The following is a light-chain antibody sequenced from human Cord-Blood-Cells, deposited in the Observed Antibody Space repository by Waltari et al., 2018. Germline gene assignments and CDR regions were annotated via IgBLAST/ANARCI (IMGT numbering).Light chain of an antibody. Sequence: QPMLTPPPSASGAPGQRVTLSYSATRPPTRLNIVYCYQQLPGTAPKLLIYRNNQRPSGVPDRCSGSKYGTSAALATIGVRYEDEADYYCAGWDDSLSGWVFGGGTKLTVL. V-gene: IGLV1-47*01. J-gene: IGLJ3*02. CDR1: RPPTRLNI. CDR3: AGWDDSLSGWV. CDR2: RNN.